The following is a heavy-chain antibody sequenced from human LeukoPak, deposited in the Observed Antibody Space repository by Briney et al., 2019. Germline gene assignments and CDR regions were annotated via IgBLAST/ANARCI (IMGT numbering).Heavy chain of an antibody. CDR3: ARGQWLPVFDF. CDR2: IYYSGST. CDR1: GASISSGGYY. J-gene: IGHJ4*02. Sequence: SETLSLTCTVSGASISSGGYYWSWIRQHPGKGLEWIGNIYYSGSTYNNPSLMSRVTISVDVSKNQFSLKLSSVTAADTAVYYCARGQWLPVFDFWGQGTLVTVSS. V-gene: IGHV4-31*03. D-gene: IGHD3-22*01.